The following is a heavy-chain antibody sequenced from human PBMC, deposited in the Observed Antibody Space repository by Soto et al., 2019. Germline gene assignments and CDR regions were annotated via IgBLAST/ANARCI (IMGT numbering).Heavy chain of an antibody. CDR3: ARPPFDSSGYYRN. Sequence: GGSLRLSCAASGFTFSSYGMHWVRQAPGKGLEWVLVICGCGGTTYYADSVKGLFTISSDNSRNTLYLQMDSLRPDDTAVYYCARPPFDSSGYYRNWGQGTLVTVSS. CDR1: GFTFSSYG. V-gene: IGHV3-NL1*01. CDR2: ICGCGGTT. J-gene: IGHJ4*02. D-gene: IGHD3-22*01.